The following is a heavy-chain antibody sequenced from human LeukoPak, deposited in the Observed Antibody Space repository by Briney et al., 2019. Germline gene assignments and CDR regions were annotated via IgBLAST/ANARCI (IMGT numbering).Heavy chain of an antibody. CDR1: GFNFDDYA. CDR2: ISWDGGGT. D-gene: IGHD6-13*01. CDR3: AKDRSIAAAGYFYGMDV. V-gene: IGHV3-43D*03. J-gene: IGHJ6*02. Sequence: GGSLRLSCAASGFNFDDYAMHWVRQPPGKSLEWVSIISWDGGGTYYADSVKGRFTISRDNSKKSLYLQMNSLRTEDTVLYYCAKDRSIAAAGYFYGMDVWGQGTTVTVSS.